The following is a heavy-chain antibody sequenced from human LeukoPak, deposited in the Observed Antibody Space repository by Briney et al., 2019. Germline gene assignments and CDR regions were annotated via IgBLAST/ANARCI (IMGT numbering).Heavy chain of an antibody. CDR1: GFTFSSYA. V-gene: IGHV3-23*01. CDR3: GKGRDSSSWYAFDS. CDR2: ISESGGST. J-gene: IGHJ4*02. D-gene: IGHD6-13*01. Sequence: GGSLRLSCAASGFTFSSYAMSWVRQAPGKGLEWVSGISESGGSTYYADSVKGRFTISRDNSKNTLYLQMNSLRAEDTAVYYCGKGRDSSSWYAFDSWGQGTLVTVSS.